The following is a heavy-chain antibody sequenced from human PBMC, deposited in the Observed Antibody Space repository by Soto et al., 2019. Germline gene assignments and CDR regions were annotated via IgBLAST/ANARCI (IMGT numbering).Heavy chain of an antibody. CDR2: ISYDGSNK. CDR1: GFTFSSYA. CDR3: ARDLDWGSYYYYYGMDV. D-gene: IGHD3-9*01. Sequence: PGGSLRLSCAASGFTFSSYAMHWVRQAPGEGLEWVAVISYDGSNKYYADSVKGRFTISRDNSKNTLYLQMNSLRAEDTAVYYCARDLDWGSYYYYYGMDVWGQGTTVTVSS. J-gene: IGHJ6*02. V-gene: IGHV3-30-3*01.